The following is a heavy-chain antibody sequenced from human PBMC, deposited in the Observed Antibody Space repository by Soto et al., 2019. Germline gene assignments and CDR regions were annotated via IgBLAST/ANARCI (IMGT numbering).Heavy chain of an antibody. Sequence: GGSLRLSCAASGFTFSSYGMHWVRQAPGKGLEWVAVIWYDGSNKYYADSVKGRFTISRDNSKNTLYLQMNSLRAEDTAVYYCARDRAARLPYYYYGMDVWGQGTTVTVYS. CDR2: IWYDGSNK. J-gene: IGHJ6*02. CDR1: GFTFSSYG. CDR3: ARDRAARLPYYYYGMDV. D-gene: IGHD6-6*01. V-gene: IGHV3-33*01.